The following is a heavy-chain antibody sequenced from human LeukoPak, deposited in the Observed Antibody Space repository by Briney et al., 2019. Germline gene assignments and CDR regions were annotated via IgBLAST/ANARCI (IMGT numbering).Heavy chain of an antibody. CDR1: GFTFSSCE. CDR2: ISNSGSSK. V-gene: IGHV3-48*03. Sequence: GRSLRLSCAASGFTFSSCEMNWVRQAPGKGLEWLSYISNSGSSKYYADSVRGRFTISRDNAKNSLYLQMNSLRAEDTAVYYCARARVPGELNYWGQGTLVTVS. D-gene: IGHD3-10*01. J-gene: IGHJ4*02. CDR3: ARARVPGELNY.